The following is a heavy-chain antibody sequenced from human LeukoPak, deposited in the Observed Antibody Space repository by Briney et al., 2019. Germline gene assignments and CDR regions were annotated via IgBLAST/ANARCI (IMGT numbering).Heavy chain of an antibody. J-gene: IGHJ6*02. Sequence: GASVKVSCKASGYTFTSYDINWVRQATGQGLEWMGWMNPNSGNTGYAQKFQGRVTMTRNTSISTAYMELSSLRSEDTAVYYCARGPRGLLWFGELSGYYGMDVWGQGTTVTVSS. CDR1: GYTFTSYD. D-gene: IGHD3-10*01. V-gene: IGHV1-8*01. CDR2: MNPNSGNT. CDR3: ARGPRGLLWFGELSGYYGMDV.